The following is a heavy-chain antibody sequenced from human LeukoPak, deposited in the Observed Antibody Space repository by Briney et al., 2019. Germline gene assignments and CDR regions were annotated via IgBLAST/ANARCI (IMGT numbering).Heavy chain of an antibody. CDR1: GSTFSSYA. J-gene: IGHJ3*02. CDR2: LSSNGVST. V-gene: IGHV3-64*01. Sequence: GSLRLSFAAYGSTFSSYAMHCVRQAPGKGLEYVSPLSSNGVSTYYANSLKGRFTISRDNSKNTLYLQMGSLRAEDMAVYYCARDSISGDVPFDIWGQGTMVTVSS. CDR3: ARDSISGDVPFDI. D-gene: IGHD4-17*01.